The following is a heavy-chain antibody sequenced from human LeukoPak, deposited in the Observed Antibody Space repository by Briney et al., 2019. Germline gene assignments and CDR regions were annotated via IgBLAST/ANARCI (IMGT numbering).Heavy chain of an antibody. CDR1: GYTFTGYY. Sequence: GASVKVSCKASGYTFTGYYMHWVRQAPGQGLEWMGWINPNSGGTNYAQKFQGRVIMTRDTSISTAYMELSRLRSDDTAAYYCARDRITMVRGVNGGYNWFDPWGQGTLVTVSS. J-gene: IGHJ5*02. CDR3: ARDRITMVRGVNGGYNWFDP. D-gene: IGHD3-10*01. CDR2: INPNSGGT. V-gene: IGHV1-2*02.